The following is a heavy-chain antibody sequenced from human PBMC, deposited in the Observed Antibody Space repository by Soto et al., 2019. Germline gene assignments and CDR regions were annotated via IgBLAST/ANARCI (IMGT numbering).Heavy chain of an antibody. D-gene: IGHD2-2*01. CDR1: LFTFSNAW. CDR3: TSQPRKYCSSTSCYVTEYYYYGMDV. V-gene: IGHV3-15*07. Sequence: GGSLRHSCTASLFTFSNAWRNWVRQAPGKVLECFGRVKSKTDGGTTDYAAPVKGRFTISRDDSKNTLYLQMNSLKTEDTAVYYCTSQPRKYCSSTSCYVTEYYYYGMDVWGQGTTVTVSS. CDR2: VKSKTDGGTT. J-gene: IGHJ6*02.